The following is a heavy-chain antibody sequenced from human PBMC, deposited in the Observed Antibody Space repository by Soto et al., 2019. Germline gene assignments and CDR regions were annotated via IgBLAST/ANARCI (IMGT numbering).Heavy chain of an antibody. CDR3: ARDREAARPGGMEV. V-gene: IGHV1-69*13. J-gene: IGHJ6*02. D-gene: IGHD6-6*01. CDR2: IIPIFGTA. CDR1: GGAFSSYA. Sequence: SVKVSCKASGGAFSSYAISWVGQAPGQGLEWMGGIIPIFGTANYAQKFQGRVTITADESTSTAYMELSSLRSEDTAVYYCARDREAARPGGMEVWGQGTTVTVSS.